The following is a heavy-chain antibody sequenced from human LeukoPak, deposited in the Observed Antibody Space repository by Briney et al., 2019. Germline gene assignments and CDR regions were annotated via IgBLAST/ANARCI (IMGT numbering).Heavy chain of an antibody. J-gene: IGHJ4*02. CDR3: ARGRGSGSLNPFDY. CDR1: GGSISSSSYY. Sequence: PSETLSLTCTVSGGSISSSSYYWGWIRQPPGKGLEWIGSIYYSGSTYYNPSLKSRVTISVDTSKNQFSLKLSSVTAADTAVYYCARGRGSGSLNPFDYWGQRTLVTVSS. CDR2: IYYSGST. D-gene: IGHD3-10*01. V-gene: IGHV4-39*01.